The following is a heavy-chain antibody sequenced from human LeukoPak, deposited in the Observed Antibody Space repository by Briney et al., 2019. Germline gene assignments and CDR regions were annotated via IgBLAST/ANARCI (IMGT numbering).Heavy chain of an antibody. CDR1: RFTFSSYA. CDR2: ISGSGGST. V-gene: IGHV3-23*01. D-gene: IGHD6-25*01. Sequence: GALRLSCAASRFTFSSYAMSWVRQAPGKGLEWVSAISGSGGSTYYADSVKGRFTISRDNSKNTLYLQMNSLRAEDTAVYYCAKRAAPLYGMDVWGQGTTVTVSS. J-gene: IGHJ6*02. CDR3: AKRAAPLYGMDV.